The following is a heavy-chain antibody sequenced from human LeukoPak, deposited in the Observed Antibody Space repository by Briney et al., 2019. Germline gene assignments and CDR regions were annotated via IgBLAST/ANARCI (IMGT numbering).Heavy chain of an antibody. D-gene: IGHD3-22*01. CDR1: GFTFSRYV. CDR2: ISYDGSNK. J-gene: IGHJ4*02. V-gene: IGHV3-30*04. CDR3: ARAPFDSSGYYDY. Sequence: PSCGASGFTFSRYVMHLVLSVQDKGLEWVAVISYDGSNKYYADSVKGRFTISRDNSKNTLYLQMNSLRAEDTAVYYCARAPFDSSGYYDYWGQGTLVTVSS.